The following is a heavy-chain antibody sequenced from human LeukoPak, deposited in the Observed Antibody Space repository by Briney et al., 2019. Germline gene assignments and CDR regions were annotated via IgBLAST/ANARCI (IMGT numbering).Heavy chain of an antibody. CDR3: ARASRIFGSGSYFYY. CDR1: GYTFTSHG. CDR2: ISAYNGNT. Sequence: ASVKVSCKASGYTFTSHGISWVRQAPAQGLEWMGWISAYNGNTNYAQNLQGRVTMTTDTPTSTAYMELRSLRSDDTAVYYCARASRIFGSGSYFYYWGQGTLVTVSS. D-gene: IGHD3-10*01. V-gene: IGHV1-18*01. J-gene: IGHJ4*02.